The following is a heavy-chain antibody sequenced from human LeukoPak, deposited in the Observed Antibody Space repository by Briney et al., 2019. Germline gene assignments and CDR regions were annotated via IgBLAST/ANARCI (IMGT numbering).Heavy chain of an antibody. CDR3: ASSGIAAPDY. CDR2: ISSSSTYI. V-gene: IGHV3-21*01. CDR1: GFTFNTYS. Sequence: GGSLRLSCAASGFTFNTYSMNWVRQAPGKGLEWVSSISSSSTYIYYADSVKGRFTISRDNAKNSLYLQMNSLRAEDTAVYYCASSGIAAPDYWGQGTPVTVSS. J-gene: IGHJ4*02. D-gene: IGHD6-13*01.